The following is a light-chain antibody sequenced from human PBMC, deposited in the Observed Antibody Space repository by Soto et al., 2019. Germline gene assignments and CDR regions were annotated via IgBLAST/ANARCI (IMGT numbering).Light chain of an antibody. J-gene: IGKJ4*01. Sequence: EIVLTQSPATLSLSPGERATISCRASQSVSSYLAWYQQKPGQAPKLLIYDASNRATGIPARFSGSGSGTDFTLTISSREPEDVAVYYCQQRSDWTPLTFGGGTKVEIK. V-gene: IGKV3-11*01. CDR1: QSVSSY. CDR2: DAS. CDR3: QQRSDWTPLT.